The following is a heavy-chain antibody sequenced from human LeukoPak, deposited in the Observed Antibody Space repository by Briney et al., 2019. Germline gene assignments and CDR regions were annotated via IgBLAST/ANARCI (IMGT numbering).Heavy chain of an antibody. CDR3: ATFRFLGT. CDR1: GFTFNNYW. J-gene: IGHJ3*01. Sequence: TGGSLRLSCAAFGFTFNNYWMTWVRQGPGKGLEWVANIKPGGNEKYYVDSVKGRFTISRDNVKNSLYLQMNSLRAEDTAIYYCATFRFLGTWGQGTMVTVSP. D-gene: IGHD3-3*01. CDR2: IKPGGNEK. V-gene: IGHV3-7*03.